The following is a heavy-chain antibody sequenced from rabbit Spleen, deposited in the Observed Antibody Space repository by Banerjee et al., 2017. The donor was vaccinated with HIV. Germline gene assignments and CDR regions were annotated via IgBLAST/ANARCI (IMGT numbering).Heavy chain of an antibody. Sequence: QEQLVESGGGLVKPEGSLKLSCTASGFSFSNKAVMCWVRQAPGKGLEWIACINIVTGKSVYASWAKGRFIMSRTSSTTVTLQMTSLTAADTATYFCARDTGSSFSSYGMDLWGQGTLVTVS. V-gene: IGHV1S45*01. J-gene: IGHJ6*01. CDR1: GFSFSNKAV. CDR2: INIVTGKS. D-gene: IGHD8-1*01. CDR3: ARDTGSSFSSYGMDL.